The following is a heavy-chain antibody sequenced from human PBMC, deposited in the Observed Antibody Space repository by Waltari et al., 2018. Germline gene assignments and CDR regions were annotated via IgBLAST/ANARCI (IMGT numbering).Heavy chain of an antibody. V-gene: IGHV4-39*07. J-gene: IGHJ4*02. CDR1: GDSVIHSNYS. CDR3: ARLSPPMWVRGVKGGYYFDY. Sequence: QLQLLESGPGLVKPSETLSLTCTVSGDSVIHSNYSWGWLRPPPGKGLEWIGNIYYSGRSSYNPSLKSRVIISVDTSKNQFSVRLTSVTAADTAVFYCARLSPPMWVRGVKGGYYFDYWGPGTLVTVSS. CDR2: IYYSGRS. D-gene: IGHD3-10*01.